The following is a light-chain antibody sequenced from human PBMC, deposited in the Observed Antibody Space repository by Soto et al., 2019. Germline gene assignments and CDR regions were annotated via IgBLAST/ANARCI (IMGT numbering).Light chain of an antibody. CDR3: QHYNDYSWT. J-gene: IGKJ1*01. Sequence: DIHMTQSPSTLSASVGDRVTITCRASQSISIWLAWYQQKPGRAPNLLIYGTSSLESGVPSRFSGSGSGTEFTRTISSLQPDEFATYYCQHYNDYSWTFGQGTKVEIK. CDR2: GTS. CDR1: QSISIW. V-gene: IGKV1-5*03.